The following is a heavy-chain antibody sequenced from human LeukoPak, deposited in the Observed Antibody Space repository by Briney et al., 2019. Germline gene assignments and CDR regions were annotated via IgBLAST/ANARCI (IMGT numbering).Heavy chain of an antibody. Sequence: GGSLRLSCAASGFTFSSYAMGWVRQAPGKGLEWVSSISGSGGNTYYADSVKGRFTISRDNSKNTLYLQMNSLRAEDTAVYYCAKGSMTEYFQHWGQGTLVTVSS. CDR3: AKGSMTEYFQH. V-gene: IGHV3-23*01. CDR2: ISGSGGNT. CDR1: GFTFSSYA. J-gene: IGHJ1*01.